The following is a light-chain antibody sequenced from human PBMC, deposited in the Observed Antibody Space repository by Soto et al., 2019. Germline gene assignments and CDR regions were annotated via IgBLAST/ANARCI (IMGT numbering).Light chain of an antibody. CDR2: GAS. CDR3: QQYGSSGT. J-gene: IGKJ1*01. CDR1: QRVSNNY. V-gene: IGKV3-20*01. Sequence: EIVMTQYPSYPSLHPGERSTLSCRASQRVSNNYLAWYKQKPGQARRHLIYGASNRATGIPDRFSGSGSGTDFTLTISRLEPEDFAVYYSQQYGSSGTFGQGTKVDIK.